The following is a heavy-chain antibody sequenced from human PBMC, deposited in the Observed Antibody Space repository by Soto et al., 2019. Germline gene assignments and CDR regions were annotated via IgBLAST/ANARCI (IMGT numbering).Heavy chain of an antibody. CDR3: AREVAAAGIETYYYGMDV. Sequence: LRLSCAASGFTVSSNYMSWVRQAPGKGLEWVSVIYSGGSTYYADSVKGRFTISRDNSKNTLYLQMNSLRAEDTAVYYCAREVAAAGIETYYYGMDVWGQGTTVTVSS. CDR2: IYSGGST. V-gene: IGHV3-53*01. D-gene: IGHD6-13*01. J-gene: IGHJ6*02. CDR1: GFTVSSNY.